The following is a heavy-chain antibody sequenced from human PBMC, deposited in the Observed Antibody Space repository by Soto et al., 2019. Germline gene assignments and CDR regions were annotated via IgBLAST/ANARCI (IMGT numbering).Heavy chain of an antibody. V-gene: IGHV1-69*06. CDR3: ARDLFSSTGWFDY. J-gene: IGHJ4*02. Sequence: QVQLLQSGAEVREPGSSVKVSCKASEGSFSTHGISWVRQAPGQGLEWMGGIIPIFGTAGYPQKFQGRLTITADMSTSTAYMELTGLTSEDAAVYYCARDLFSSTGWFDYLGQGTLGSVSS. D-gene: IGHD6-13*01. CDR1: EGSFSTHG. CDR2: IIPIFGTA.